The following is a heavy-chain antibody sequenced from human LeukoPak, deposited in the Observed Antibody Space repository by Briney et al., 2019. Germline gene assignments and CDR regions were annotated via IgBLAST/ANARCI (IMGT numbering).Heavy chain of an antibody. V-gene: IGHV3-23*01. CDR3: AKDTQRDGYNKGLFDY. CDR1: GFTFNTYA. D-gene: IGHD5-24*01. J-gene: IGHJ4*02. CDR2: ISGSGGST. Sequence: PGGSLRLPCAASGFTFNTYAMSWVRQAPGKGLEWVSAISGSGGSTYHADSVKGRFTISRDNSKNTLYLQLNSLRAEDTAVYYCAKDTQRDGYNKGLFDYWGQGTLVTVSS.